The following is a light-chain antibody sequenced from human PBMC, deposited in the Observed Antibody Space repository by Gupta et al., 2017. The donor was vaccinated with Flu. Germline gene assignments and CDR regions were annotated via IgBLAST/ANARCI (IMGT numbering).Light chain of an antibody. CDR3: QQSYSTHS. CDR2: AAS. J-gene: IGKJ5*01. Sequence: DIQMTQSPSSLSASVGDRVTITCRASQSISSYLNWYQQKPGKAPKLLIYAASSLKSGVPSRFSGSGDVKDFTLTSSRRQYEDCDNYYVQQSYSTHSFGQGTRLEIK. CDR1: QSISSY. V-gene: IGKV1-39*01.